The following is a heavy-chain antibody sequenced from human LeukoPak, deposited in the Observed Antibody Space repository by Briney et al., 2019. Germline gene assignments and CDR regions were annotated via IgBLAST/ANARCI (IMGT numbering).Heavy chain of an antibody. D-gene: IGHD1-1*01. CDR3: ASRSQLFDY. V-gene: IGHV3-7*05. CDR1: GFTFSSSW. J-gene: IGHJ4*02. Sequence: GGSLRPSCASSGFTFSSSWMSWVRQAPGKGLEWVANIKYDGSETHYVDSVKGRFTISRDNANNSLYLQMNSLRAEDTAVYYCASRSQLFDYWGQGTPVTVSS. CDR2: IKYDGSET.